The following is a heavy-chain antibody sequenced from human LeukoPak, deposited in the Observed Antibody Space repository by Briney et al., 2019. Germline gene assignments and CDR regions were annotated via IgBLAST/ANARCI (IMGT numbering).Heavy chain of an antibody. J-gene: IGHJ4*02. CDR3: ARDSLVGAHDY. D-gene: IGHD1-26*01. CDR1: GGSISSYY. CDR2: IYYSGST. Sequence: PSETLSLTCTVSGGSISSYYWSWIRQPPGKGLEWIGYIYYSGSTNYNPSLKSRVTISVDTSKNQFSLKLSSVTAADTAVYYCARDSLVGAHDYWGQGTLVTVSS. V-gene: IGHV4-59*01.